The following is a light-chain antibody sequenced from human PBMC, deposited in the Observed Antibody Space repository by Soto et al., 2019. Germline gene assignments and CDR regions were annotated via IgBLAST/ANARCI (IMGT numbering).Light chain of an antibody. CDR2: EVS. CDR1: SSDVGGYHS. J-gene: IGLJ2*01. V-gene: IGLV2-14*01. CDR3: SSYTTGSTSVV. Sequence: QSALTQPASVSGSPGQSITISCTGTSSDVGGYHSVSWYQQHPGKAPKLMIYEVSNRPSGVSNRFSGSKSGNTASLTISGLQAEDEADYYCSSYTTGSTSVVFGGGTKLTVL.